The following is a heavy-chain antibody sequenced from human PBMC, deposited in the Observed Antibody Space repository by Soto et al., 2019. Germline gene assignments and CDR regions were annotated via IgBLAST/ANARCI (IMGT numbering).Heavy chain of an antibody. CDR1: GYSFTSYW. V-gene: IGHV5-51*01. Sequence: GESLKISCKGSGYSFTSYWIGWVRQMPGKGLEWMGIIYPGDSDTRYSPSFQGQVTISADKSISTAYLQWSSLKASDTAMYYCARLPRPPVYCSGGSCSRVDYYYMDVWGKGTTVTVSS. CDR3: ARLPRPPVYCSGGSCSRVDYYYMDV. J-gene: IGHJ6*03. CDR2: IYPGDSDT. D-gene: IGHD2-15*01.